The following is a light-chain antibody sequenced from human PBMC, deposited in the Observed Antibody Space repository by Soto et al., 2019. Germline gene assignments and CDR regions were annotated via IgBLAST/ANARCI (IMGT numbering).Light chain of an antibody. CDR2: DAS. J-gene: IGKJ1*01. CDR3: QQYTNTNNPWM. Sequence: DVKVNQSPPTLSATVGDRVTITCRASQTISTWMAWYQQKPGKAPKLLVYDASTLQSGVASRFSGSGSGTEFTLIISGLQPDDSATYYCQQYTNTNNPWMFGQGTKVDIK. CDR1: QTISTW. V-gene: IGKV1-5*01.